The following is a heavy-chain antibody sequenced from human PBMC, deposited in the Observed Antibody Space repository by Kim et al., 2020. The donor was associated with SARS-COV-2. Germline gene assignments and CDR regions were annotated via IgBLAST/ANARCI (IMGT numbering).Heavy chain of an antibody. J-gene: IGHJ4*02. Sequence: GESLKISCKGSGYSFTSYWIGWVRQMPGKGLEWMGIIYPGDSDTRYSPSFQGQVTISADKSISTAYLQWSSLKASDTAMYYCARHHSPEYYYDSSGYYLDYWGQGTLVTVSS. CDR1: GYSFTSYW. D-gene: IGHD3-22*01. CDR2: IYPGDSDT. V-gene: IGHV5-51*01. CDR3: ARHHSPEYYYDSSGYYLDY.